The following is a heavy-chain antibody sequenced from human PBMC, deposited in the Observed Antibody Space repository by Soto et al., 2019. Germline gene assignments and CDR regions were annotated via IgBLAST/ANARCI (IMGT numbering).Heavy chain of an antibody. CDR3: ARDRGEYTSSWFWYFSH. V-gene: IGHV4-4*07. CDR1: GASISSFN. Sequence: ASETLSFPCSVSGASISSFNWTWVRQPAGKGPEWVGRLNIAGTIYYTPSLKSRITMSMDTSKNQISLHLRSVTAADTPIYYCARDRGEYTSSWFWYFSHWGHGTLVTSPQ. D-gene: IGHD6-13*01. J-gene: IGHJ2*01. CDR2: LNIAGTI.